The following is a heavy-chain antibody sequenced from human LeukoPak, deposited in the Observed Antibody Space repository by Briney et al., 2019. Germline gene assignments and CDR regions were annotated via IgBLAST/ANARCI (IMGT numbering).Heavy chain of an antibody. V-gene: IGHV3-7*03. CDR2: INHNGNVN. CDR3: ARGGGLDV. J-gene: IGHJ6*02. D-gene: IGHD3-16*01. Sequence: ETLSLTCTVSGGSISSSSYYWGWIRQPPGKGLEWVASINHNGNVNYYVDSVKGRFTISRDNAKNSLYLQMSNLRAEDTAVYFCARGGGLDVWGQGATVTVSS. CDR1: GGSISSSSYY.